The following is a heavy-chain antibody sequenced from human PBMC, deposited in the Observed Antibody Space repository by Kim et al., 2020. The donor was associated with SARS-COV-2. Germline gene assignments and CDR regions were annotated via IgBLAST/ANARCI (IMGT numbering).Heavy chain of an antibody. CDR1: GFTFSTYT. Sequence: GGSLRLSCTGSGFTFSTYTMHWVRQAPGKGLEWVAVVRIDGSKAYYIDSVQGRFTISRDNSKNTLYLQMNSLRVEDTALYYCAKGVMGGVDSLGQGSLGT. CDR3: AKGVMGGVDS. D-gene: IGHD3-16*01. V-gene: IGHV3-33*03. CDR2: VRIDGSKA. J-gene: IGHJ5*01.